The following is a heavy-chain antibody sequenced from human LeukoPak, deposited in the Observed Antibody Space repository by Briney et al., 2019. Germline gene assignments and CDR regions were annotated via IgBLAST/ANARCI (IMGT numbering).Heavy chain of an antibody. J-gene: IGHJ4*02. D-gene: IGHD6-19*01. CDR3: ALNPGSDWYFHY. CDR1: GFTFSSYE. V-gene: IGHV3-48*03. CDR2: ISSSGSTI. Sequence: HPGGSLRLSCAASGFTFSSYEMNWVRQAPGKGLEWVSYISSSGSTIYYADSVKGRFTISRDNSKNTLYLQMNSLRAEDTAVYYCALNPGSDWYFHYWGQGTLVTVSS.